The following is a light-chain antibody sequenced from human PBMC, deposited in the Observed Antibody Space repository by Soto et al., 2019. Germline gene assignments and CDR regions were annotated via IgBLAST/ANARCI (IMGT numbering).Light chain of an antibody. CDR3: QQYNSYPLT. V-gene: IGKV1-5*03. CDR2: KAS. CDR1: QSISSW. J-gene: IGKJ4*01. Sequence: DIQMTQSPSTLSASVGDRVTITCRASQSISSWLAWYQQKPGKAPNLLIYKASSLESGVPSRFSGSGSGTEFTLTISRLQPDEFETYYCQQYNSYPLTFGGGTKVQIK.